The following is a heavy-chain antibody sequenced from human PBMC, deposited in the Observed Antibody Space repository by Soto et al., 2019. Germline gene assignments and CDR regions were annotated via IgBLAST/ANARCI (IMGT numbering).Heavy chain of an antibody. V-gene: IGHV4-31*03. D-gene: IGHD2-2*01. CDR2: IYHSVTT. Sequence: QVQLQKSGPGLLNPSETLSLTCTVSGGPISSSGYYWSWIRQHQGKGLEWIGYIYHSVTTSYNLFLKSRVTISVDTSKNQFSLKLTSVTAADTAVYYCARVIGNQLLGWFDPWAQGTLVTVSS. CDR1: GGPISSSGYY. CDR3: ARVIGNQLLGWFDP. J-gene: IGHJ5*02.